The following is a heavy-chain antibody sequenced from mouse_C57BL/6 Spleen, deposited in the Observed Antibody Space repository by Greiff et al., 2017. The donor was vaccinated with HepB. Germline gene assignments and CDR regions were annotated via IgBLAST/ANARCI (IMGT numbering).Heavy chain of an antibody. CDR2: IDPSDSYT. CDR1: GYTFTSYW. CDR3: ARRPAQPHFDY. Sequence: VKLQESGAELVKPGASVKLSCKASGYTFTSYWMQWVKQRPGQGLEWIGEIDPSDSYTNYNQKFKGKATLTVDTSSSTAYMQLSSLTSEDSAVYYCARRPAQPHFDYWRQGTTLTVSS. J-gene: IGHJ2*01. V-gene: IGHV1-50*01. D-gene: IGHD3-2*02.